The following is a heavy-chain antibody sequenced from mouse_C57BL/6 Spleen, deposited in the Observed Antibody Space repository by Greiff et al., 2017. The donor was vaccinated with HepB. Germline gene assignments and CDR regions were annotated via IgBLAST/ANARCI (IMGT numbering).Heavy chain of an antibody. CDR3: ARHAQGYFDY. CDR2: ISGGGGNT. V-gene: IGHV5-9*01. CDR1: GFTFSSYT. J-gene: IGHJ2*01. Sequence: EVQVIESGGGLVKPGGSLKLSCAASGFTFSSYTMSWVRQTPERRLEWVATISGGGGNTYYPDSVKGRFAISKDNAKTTLYLHMSSLRSEDTALYYCARHAQGYFDYWGQGTTLTVSS.